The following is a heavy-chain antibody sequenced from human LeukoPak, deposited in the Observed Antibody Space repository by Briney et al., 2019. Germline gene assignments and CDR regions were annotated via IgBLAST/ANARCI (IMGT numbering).Heavy chain of an antibody. CDR1: GYTFSNFP. CDR3: TRGGYSYGSLRH. D-gene: IGHD5-18*01. Sequence: ASVKVSCKGSGYTFSNFPLTWVRQAPGQGLEWVGWISPSNGVKTYAQQFQGRVTLTTDTSTSTVYLDLRSLRSDDTALYYCTRGGYSYGSLRHWGQGTLVTVSS. V-gene: IGHV1-18*01. J-gene: IGHJ4*02. CDR2: ISPSNGVK.